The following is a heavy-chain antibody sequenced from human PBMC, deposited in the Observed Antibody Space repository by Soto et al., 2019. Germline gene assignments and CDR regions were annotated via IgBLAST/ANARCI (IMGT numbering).Heavy chain of an antibody. J-gene: IGHJ4*02. Sequence: GSLRLSCAASGFTFSRSWMHWVRLAPGQGLMWVSRISSDGSNIIYADSVKGRFTISRDNAKNTLCLQMNSLKTEDTAVYYCGRDQSVAGPTTLDYWGPGTLVTVSS. CDR3: GRDQSVAGPTTLDY. V-gene: IGHV3-74*01. CDR2: ISSDGSNI. CDR1: GFTFSRSW. D-gene: IGHD6-19*01.